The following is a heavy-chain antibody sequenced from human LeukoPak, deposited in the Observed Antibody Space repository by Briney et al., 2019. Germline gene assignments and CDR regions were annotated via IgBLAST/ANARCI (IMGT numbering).Heavy chain of an antibody. J-gene: IGHJ6*02. CDR2: INPSGGST. CDR1: GYTFTSYY. Sequence: GASVKVSCKASGYTFTSYYMHWVRQAPGQGLEWMGIINPSGGSTSYAQKFQGRVTMTRDTSTSTVYMELSSLRSEDTAVYYCARGDYGDYAYPAWPYYYYYYGMDVWGQGTTVTVSS. V-gene: IGHV1-46*01. D-gene: IGHD4-17*01. CDR3: ARGDYGDYAYPAWPYYYYYYGMDV.